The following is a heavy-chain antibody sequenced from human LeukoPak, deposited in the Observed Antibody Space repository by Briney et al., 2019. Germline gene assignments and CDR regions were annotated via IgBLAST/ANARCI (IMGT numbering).Heavy chain of an antibody. CDR1: GFTFNSYA. V-gene: IGHV3-23*01. D-gene: IGHD3-10*01. J-gene: IGHJ6*02. CDR2: ISGSGGST. CDR3: AKFSNYYGSGSYNYYYYYGMDV. Sequence: GGYLRLSCAASGFTFNSYAMSWLRQAPGKGLEWISAISGSGGSTYYADSVKGRFTISRDNSKTTLYLQMNSLRAEDTAVYYCAKFSNYYGSGSYNYYYYYGMDVWGQGTTVTVSS.